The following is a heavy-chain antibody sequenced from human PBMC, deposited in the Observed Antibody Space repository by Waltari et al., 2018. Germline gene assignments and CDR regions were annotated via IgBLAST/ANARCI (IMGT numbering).Heavy chain of an antibody. CDR1: GYAISRGYY. CDR3: ARHPAAYYFDY. Sequence: QVQLQESGPGLVKPSETLSLTCAVSGYAISRGYYWGWIRQPPGKGLEWIGSIYHSGSTYYNPSLKSRVTISVDTSKNQFSLKLSSVTAADTAVYYCARHPAAYYFDYWGQGTLVTVSS. D-gene: IGHD6-25*01. J-gene: IGHJ4*02. V-gene: IGHV4-38-2*01. CDR2: IYHSGST.